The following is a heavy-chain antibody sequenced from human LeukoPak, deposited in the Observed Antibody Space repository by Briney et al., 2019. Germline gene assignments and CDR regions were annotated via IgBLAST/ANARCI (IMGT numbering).Heavy chain of an antibody. D-gene: IGHD6-13*01. CDR1: GFTFSSYG. CDR3: AKDRGGSSSSWYAEYFQH. V-gene: IGHV3-30*18. CDR2: ISYDGSNK. Sequence: PGRSLRLSCAASGFTFSSYGMHWVRQAPGKGLEWVAVISYDGSNKYYADSVKGRFTISRDNSKNTLYLQMNSLRAEDTAVYYCAKDRGGSSSSWYAEYFQHWGQGTLVTVSS. J-gene: IGHJ1*01.